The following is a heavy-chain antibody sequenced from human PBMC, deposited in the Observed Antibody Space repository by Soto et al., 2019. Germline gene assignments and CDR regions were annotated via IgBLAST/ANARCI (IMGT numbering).Heavy chain of an antibody. J-gene: IGHJ4*02. D-gene: IGHD3-9*01. CDR3: ARHPAGLRYFDY. Sequence: PSETLSLTCAVSGGSINSGGYSWTWIRQPPGKGLEWIGFIYHSGTTYYNPSLKSRVTISIDTSKNQFSLKLTSLTAADTAVYFCARHPAGLRYFDYWGPGTLDTVSS. V-gene: IGHV4-30-2*03. CDR1: GGSINSGGYS. CDR2: IYHSGTT.